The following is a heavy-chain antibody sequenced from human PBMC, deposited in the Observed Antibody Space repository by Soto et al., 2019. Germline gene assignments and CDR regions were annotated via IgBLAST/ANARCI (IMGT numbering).Heavy chain of an antibody. V-gene: IGHV1-3*01. J-gene: IGHJ5*02. CDR2: INAGNGNI. Sequence: GASVKVSCKASGYTFTSYAMHWVRQAPGQRLEWMGWINAGNGNIKYSQKFQGRVTITRDTSASTAYMELSSLRSDDTAVYYCARDLVDYDSSGYYYNWFDPWGQGTLVTVSS. CDR1: GYTFTSYA. CDR3: ARDLVDYDSSGYYYNWFDP. D-gene: IGHD3-22*01.